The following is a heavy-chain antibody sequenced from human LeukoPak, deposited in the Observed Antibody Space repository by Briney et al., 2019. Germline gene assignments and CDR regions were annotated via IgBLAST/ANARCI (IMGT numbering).Heavy chain of an antibody. Sequence: GGSLRLSCATSGFPFTTYWMHWVRQAPGKGLVWVSHINSDGSITSYADSVKGRFTISRDNAKNTLYLQMNSLRAEDTAVYYCARDAVDTANAVWGQGTTVTVSS. J-gene: IGHJ6*02. CDR2: INSDGSIT. CDR1: GFPFTTYW. D-gene: IGHD5-18*01. V-gene: IGHV3-74*01. CDR3: ARDAVDTANAV.